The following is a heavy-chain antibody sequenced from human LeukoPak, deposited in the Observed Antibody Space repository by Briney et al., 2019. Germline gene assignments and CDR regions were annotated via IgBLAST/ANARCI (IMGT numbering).Heavy chain of an antibody. CDR3: ARGVYIAAAQYGY. V-gene: IGHV4-59*01. CDR1: GGSISSYY. CDR2: IYYSGTT. Sequence: SETLSLTCTVSGGSISSYYWSWIRQPPGKGLEWIGHIYYSGTTNYNPSLKSRVTISVDTSKNQFSLKLSSVTAADTAVYYCARGVYIAAAQYGYWGQGTLVTVSS. J-gene: IGHJ4*02. D-gene: IGHD6-13*01.